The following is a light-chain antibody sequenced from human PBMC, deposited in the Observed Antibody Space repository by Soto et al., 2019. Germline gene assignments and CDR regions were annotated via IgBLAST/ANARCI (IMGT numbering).Light chain of an antibody. Sequence: EIVLTQSPGTLSLSPGERATLSCRASQSVSSSYLAWYQQKPGQAPRLLIDGASSRATGIPDRFSGSGSGTDFTLTISRLEPEDFAGYYCQQYGSSPGWTFGQGTKVEIK. CDR1: QSVSSSY. J-gene: IGKJ1*01. V-gene: IGKV3-20*01. CDR2: GAS. CDR3: QQYGSSPGWT.